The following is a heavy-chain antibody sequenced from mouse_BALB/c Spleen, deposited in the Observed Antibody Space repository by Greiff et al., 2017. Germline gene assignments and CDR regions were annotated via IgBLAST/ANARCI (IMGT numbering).Heavy chain of an antibody. Sequence: QVQLKESGPGLVQPSQSLSITCTVSGFSLTSYGVHWVRQSPGKGLEWLGVIWSGGSTDYNAAFISRLSISKDNSKSQVFFKMNSLQANDTAIYYCARNFYDYGAWFAYWGQGTLVTVSA. CDR3: ARNFYDYGAWFAY. V-gene: IGHV2-2*02. CDR1: GFSLTSYG. J-gene: IGHJ3*01. D-gene: IGHD2-4*01. CDR2: IWSGGST.